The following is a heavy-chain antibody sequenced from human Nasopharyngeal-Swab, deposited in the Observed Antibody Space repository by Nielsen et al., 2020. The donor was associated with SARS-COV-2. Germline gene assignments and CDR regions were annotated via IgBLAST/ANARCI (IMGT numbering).Heavy chain of an antibody. CDR3: ARSLGMPDFDC. Sequence: GESLKISCAASGFTFSTYWMSWVRQAPGKGLEWVANIKQDGSEKYYVDSVKGRFTISRDNAKNSLYLQMNSLRAEDTALYYCARSLGMPDFDCWGQGTLVTVSS. V-gene: IGHV3-7*01. J-gene: IGHJ4*02. CDR2: IKQDGSEK. D-gene: IGHD2-2*01. CDR1: GFTFSTYW.